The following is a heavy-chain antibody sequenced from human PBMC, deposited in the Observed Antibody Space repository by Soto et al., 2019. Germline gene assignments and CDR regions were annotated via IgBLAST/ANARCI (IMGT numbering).Heavy chain of an antibody. CDR2: ISAYNGNT. J-gene: IGHJ6*02. CDR3: ARRSAVSGSSTSCYSSYDYWAMDE. CDR1: GYTFTSYG. V-gene: IGHV1-18*04. D-gene: IGHD2-2*01. Sequence: SVKVSCKASGYTFTSYGISWVRQAPGQGLEWMGWISAYNGNTNYAQKLQGRVTMTTDTSTSRAYMGLRSLRSDDTAVYYCARRSAVSGSSTSCYSSYDYWAMDEWGQGTRDTVSS.